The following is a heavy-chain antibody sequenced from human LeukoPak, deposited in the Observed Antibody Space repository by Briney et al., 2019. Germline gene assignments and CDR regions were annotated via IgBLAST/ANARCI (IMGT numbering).Heavy chain of an antibody. V-gene: IGHV4-59*01. CDR1: GGSISSYY. CDR2: IYYSGST. J-gene: IGHJ3*02. CDR3: ARDPHYYDSSGPLDAFDI. D-gene: IGHD3-22*01. Sequence: PSETLSLTCTVSGGSISSYYWSWIRQPPGKGLEWIGYIYYSGSTNYNPSLKSRVTISVDTSKNQFSLKLSSVTAADTAVYYCARDPHYYDSSGPLDAFDIWGQGTMVTVSS.